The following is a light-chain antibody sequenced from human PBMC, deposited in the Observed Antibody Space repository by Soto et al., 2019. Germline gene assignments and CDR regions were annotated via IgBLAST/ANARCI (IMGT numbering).Light chain of an antibody. CDR1: QSISSY. V-gene: IGKV1-39*01. J-gene: IGKJ1*01. CDR3: QQSYSTPRT. Sequence: DIQMTQSPSSLSASVGDRVTITCRASQSISSYLHWYQQKPGKAPNLLIYTASSLQSGVPSRFSGSGSGTDFTLTISSLQPEEFATYYCQQSYSTPRTCGQGTKVEIK. CDR2: TAS.